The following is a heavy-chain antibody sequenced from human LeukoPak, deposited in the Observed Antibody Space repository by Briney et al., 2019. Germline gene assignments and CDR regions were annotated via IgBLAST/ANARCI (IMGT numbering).Heavy chain of an antibody. Sequence: TGGSLRLSCAASGFTLSSYAMSWVRQAPGKGLEWVSLISGNAGSTYYADSVKGRFTISRDNSKNTLYLQMNSLRAEDTAVYYCAKVTSEAAWWLRSPYWGQGTLVTVSS. V-gene: IGHV3-23*01. CDR2: ISGNAGST. J-gene: IGHJ4*02. CDR3: AKVTSEAAWWLRSPY. CDR1: GFTLSSYA. D-gene: IGHD5-12*01.